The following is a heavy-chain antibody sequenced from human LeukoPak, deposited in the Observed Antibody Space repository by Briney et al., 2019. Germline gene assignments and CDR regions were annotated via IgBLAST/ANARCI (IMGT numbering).Heavy chain of an antibody. CDR2: ISAYNGHT. CDR3: ARDKDLGAVAGTFDY. CDR1: GYTFTSYD. V-gene: IGHV1-18*01. D-gene: IGHD6-19*01. Sequence: ASVKVSCKASGYTFTSYDISWVRQAPGQGLEWMGWISAYNGHTNYAQKFQGRVTMTTDTSTSTAYMELTSLTSDDTAVYYCARDKDLGAVAGTFDYWGQGTLVTVSS. J-gene: IGHJ4*02.